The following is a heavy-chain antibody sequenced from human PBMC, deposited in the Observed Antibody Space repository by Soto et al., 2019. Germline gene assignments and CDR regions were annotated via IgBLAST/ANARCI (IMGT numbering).Heavy chain of an antibody. J-gene: IGHJ6*02. V-gene: IGHV3-23*01. CDR1: VFTVSSYA. CDR3: AKHAYSSSSKDYYYYGMDV. Sequence: GSLRVSCAASVFTVSSYAMSWVRQAPGKGLEWVSAISGSGGSTYYADSVKGRFTISRDNSKNTLYLQMNSLRAEDTAVYYCAKHAYSSSSKDYYYYGMDVWGQGTTVTVSS. CDR2: ISGSGGST. D-gene: IGHD6-6*01.